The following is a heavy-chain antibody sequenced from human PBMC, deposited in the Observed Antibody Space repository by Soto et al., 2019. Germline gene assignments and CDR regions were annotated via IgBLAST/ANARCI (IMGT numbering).Heavy chain of an antibody. V-gene: IGHV3-9*01. CDR1: GFTFDDYA. D-gene: IGHD1-1*01. Sequence: GGSLRLSCAASGFTFDDYAMHWVRQAPEKGLEWVSGISWNSGSIGYADSVKGRFTISRDNAENTLYLQMNSLRAEDTAVYYCARDNWNTVWGQGTMVTVS. CDR2: ISWNSGSI. J-gene: IGHJ3*01. CDR3: ARDNWNTV.